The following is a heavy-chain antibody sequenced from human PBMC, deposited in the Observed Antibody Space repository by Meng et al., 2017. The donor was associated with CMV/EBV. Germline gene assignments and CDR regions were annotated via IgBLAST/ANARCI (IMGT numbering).Heavy chain of an antibody. J-gene: IGHJ6*02. V-gene: IGHV4-59*01. D-gene: IGHD4-11*01. CDR3: ARDRVMEHSNRIYYYGMDV. Sequence: SETLSLTCTVSGGSISSYYWSWIRQPPGKGLEWIGYIYYSGSTNYNPSLKSRVTISVDTSKNQFSLKLSSVTAADTAVYYCARDRVMEHSNRIYYYGMDVWGQGTTVTVSS. CDR2: IYYSGST. CDR1: GGSISSYY.